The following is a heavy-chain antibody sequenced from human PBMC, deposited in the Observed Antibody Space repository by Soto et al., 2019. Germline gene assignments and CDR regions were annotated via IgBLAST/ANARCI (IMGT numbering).Heavy chain of an antibody. D-gene: IGHD5-12*01. V-gene: IGHV4-31*03. CDR3: ARVKSGYDAIMDL. J-gene: IGHJ5*02. Sequence: QVQLQESGPGLVKPSQTLSLTCTVSGGSISSGGYYWSWIRQHPGKGLEWIGYIYYSGSTYYNPSIKSRVXXSXDXXKNQFSLKLSSVTAADTAVYYCARVKSGYDAIMDLWGQGTLVTVSS. CDR1: GGSISSGGYY. CDR2: IYYSGST.